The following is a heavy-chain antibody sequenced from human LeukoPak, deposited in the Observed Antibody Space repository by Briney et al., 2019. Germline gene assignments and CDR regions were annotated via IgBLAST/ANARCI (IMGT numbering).Heavy chain of an antibody. CDR2: IYSSGST. CDR3: ARAFRMYALHNWFDP. D-gene: IGHD2-8*01. J-gene: IGHJ5*02. V-gene: IGHV4-61*02. CDR1: GGSISSGSYY. Sequence: SETLSLTCTVSGGSISSGSYYWSWIRQPAGKGLEWIGRIYSSGSTNYNPSLKSRVTISVDTSKNQFALKLSSVTAADTAVYYCARAFRMYALHNWFDPWGQGTLVTVSS.